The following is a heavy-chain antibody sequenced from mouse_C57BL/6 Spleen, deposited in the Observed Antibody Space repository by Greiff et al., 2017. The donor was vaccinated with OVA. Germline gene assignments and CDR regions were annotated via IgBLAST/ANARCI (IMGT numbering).Heavy chain of an antibody. Sequence: EVKLLESGPGLVKPSQSLSLTCSVTGYSITSGYYWNWIRQFPGNKLECMGYISYDGSNNYNPSLKNRISITRDTSKNQFFLKLNSVTTEDTATYDCAYGCYYFDDWGQGTTRTVAS. CDR1: GYSITSGYY. V-gene: IGHV3-6*01. D-gene: IGHD1-1*01. CDR3: AYGCYYFDD. J-gene: IGHJ2*01. CDR2: ISYDGSN.